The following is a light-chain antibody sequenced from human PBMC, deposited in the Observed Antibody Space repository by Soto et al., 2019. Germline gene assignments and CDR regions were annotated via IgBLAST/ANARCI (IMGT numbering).Light chain of an antibody. CDR3: QQRRNGLT. V-gene: IGKV3-11*01. Sequence: EIVLTQSPATLSLSPGERVTLSCRASQSVSSSLAWFQHKPGQPTRLLIYDASNRATGIPARFSGSGSGTDFTLTISSLEPEDFAVYYCQQRRNGLTFGGGTKVEIK. J-gene: IGKJ4*01. CDR2: DAS. CDR1: QSVSSS.